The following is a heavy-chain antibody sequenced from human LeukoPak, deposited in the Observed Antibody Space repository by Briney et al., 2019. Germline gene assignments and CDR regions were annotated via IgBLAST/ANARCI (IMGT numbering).Heavy chain of an antibody. V-gene: IGHV4-59*08. CDR1: GGSISNSY. CDR2: IYYTGDS. D-gene: IGHD2-21*01. Sequence: SETLSLTCTVSGGSISNSYWSWIRQPPGKGLEWIGYIYYTGDSNYNPSLKSRVAISLDTSKNQLSLNLRSVTAADTAVYYCARHEFASPFDSWGQGALVTVSS. J-gene: IGHJ4*02. CDR3: ARHEFASPFDS.